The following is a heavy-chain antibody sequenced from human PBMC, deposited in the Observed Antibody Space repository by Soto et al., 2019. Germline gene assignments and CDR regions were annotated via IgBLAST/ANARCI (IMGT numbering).Heavy chain of an antibody. CDR1: GFSYSSYA. J-gene: IGHJ4*02. Sequence: EVQLLESGGGLVQPGGSLRLSCAASGFSYSSYALSWVRQAPGKGLEWVSSISGGGGDTSYADSVRGRFTISRDNSRYTLYLQMNGLRADDAAVYYCVRSFTWYSEADYWGQGALVTVSS. CDR2: ISGGGGDT. D-gene: IGHD6-13*01. V-gene: IGHV3-23*01. CDR3: VRSFTWYSEADY.